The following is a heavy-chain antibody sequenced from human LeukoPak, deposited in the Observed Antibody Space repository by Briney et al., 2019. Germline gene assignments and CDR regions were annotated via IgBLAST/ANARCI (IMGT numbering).Heavy chain of an antibody. V-gene: IGHV1-18*01. D-gene: IGHD4-11*01. Sequence: ASVKVSCKASGYTFTSYGISWVRQAPGQGLERMGWISAYNGNTNYAQKLQGRVTMTTDTSTSTAYMELRSLRSDDTAVYYCARDPSTVTTWNWFDPWGQGTLVTVSS. CDR3: ARDPSTVTTWNWFDP. CDR1: GYTFTSYG. J-gene: IGHJ5*02. CDR2: ISAYNGNT.